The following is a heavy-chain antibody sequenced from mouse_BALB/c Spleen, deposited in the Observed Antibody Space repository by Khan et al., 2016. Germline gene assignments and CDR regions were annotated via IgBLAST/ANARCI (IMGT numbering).Heavy chain of an antibody. V-gene: IGHV1-37*01. D-gene: IGHD1-1*01. CDR3: GPYYYGSSSWFVS. Sequence: VQLQQAGPELVKPGASVKISCKASGYSFTGYFMNWVKQSHRKSHDWMERINPYNGATFYNQKFKGKATLTVDKSSRTAHMGILSLTSDDSGVYYFGPYYYGSSSWFVSWGQGTLVPFSA. CDR1: GYSFTGYF. CDR2: INPYNGAT. J-gene: IGHJ3*01.